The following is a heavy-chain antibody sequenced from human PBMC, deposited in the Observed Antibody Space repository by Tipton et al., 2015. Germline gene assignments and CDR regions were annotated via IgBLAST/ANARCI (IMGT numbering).Heavy chain of an antibody. D-gene: IGHD2-21*01. V-gene: IGHV4-4*02. J-gene: IGHJ4*02. CDR1: GGSISSTNW. CDR3: ARRCGADCYWGYYFDY. Sequence: TLSLTCAVSGGSISSTNWWTWVRQPPGKGLEWIGEISQSGNTNYNPSLKSRVTISADKSKNQFSLNLKSVTAADTAVYYCARRCGADCYWGYYFDYWGQGTLVTVSS. CDR2: ISQSGNT.